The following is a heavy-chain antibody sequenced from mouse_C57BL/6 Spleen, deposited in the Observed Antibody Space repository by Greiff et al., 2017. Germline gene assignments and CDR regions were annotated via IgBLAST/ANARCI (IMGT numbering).Heavy chain of an antibody. CDR3: ARTYGYDAGYAMDY. D-gene: IGHD2-2*01. Sequence: EVKLQESGPELVKPGASVKIPCKASGYTFTDYNMDWVKQSHGKSLEWIGDINPNNGGTIYNQKFKGKATLTVDKSSSTAYMELRSLTSEDTAVYYCARTYGYDAGYAMDYWGQGTSVTVSS. CDR2: INPNNGGT. CDR1: GYTFTDYN. J-gene: IGHJ4*01. V-gene: IGHV1-18*01.